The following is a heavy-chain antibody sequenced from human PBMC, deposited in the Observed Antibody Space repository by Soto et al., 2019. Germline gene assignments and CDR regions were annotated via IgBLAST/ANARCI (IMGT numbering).Heavy chain of an antibody. D-gene: IGHD5-18*01. J-gene: IGHJ5*01. CDR2: IYYNGNT. V-gene: IGHV4-31*03. Sequence: SESLSLTCTLSGVSINSGAYYWTWIRQHPGKGLEWIGYIYYNGNTYFSPSLKSRLTISIDTSKNQFSLKLSSVTAADTAMYYCGRGRPRAGYAFDFWGQGTMVTVSS. CDR1: GVSINSGAYY. CDR3: GRGRPRAGYAFDF.